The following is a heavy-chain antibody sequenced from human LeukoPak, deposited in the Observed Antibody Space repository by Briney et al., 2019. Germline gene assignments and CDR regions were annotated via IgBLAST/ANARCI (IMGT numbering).Heavy chain of an antibody. CDR2: INHSGST. D-gene: IGHD2-2*01. J-gene: IGHJ4*02. CDR1: GGSISSYY. Sequence: SETLSLTCTVSGGSISSYYWSWIRQPPGKGLEWIGEINHSGSTNYNPSLKSRVTISVDTSKNQFSLKLSSVTAADTAVYYCATAGLPALGPRTSHYPIDYWGQGTLVTVSS. CDR3: ATAGLPALGPRTSHYPIDY. V-gene: IGHV4-34*01.